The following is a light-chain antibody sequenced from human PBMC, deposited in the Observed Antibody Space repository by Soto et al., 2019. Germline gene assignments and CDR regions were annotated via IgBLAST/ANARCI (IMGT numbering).Light chain of an antibody. Sequence: QSVLTQPASLSGSPGQSITISCTGTSGDVGSYNLVSWYQQFPDKAPKLIIYDGSERPSGVSDRFSGSKSGNTASLTISGLRTEDEAEYHSPSYAPSISFAYVFXTGTKLTVL. CDR1: SGDVGSYNL. CDR3: PSYAPSISFAYV. J-gene: IGLJ1*01. CDR2: DGS. V-gene: IGLV2-23*03.